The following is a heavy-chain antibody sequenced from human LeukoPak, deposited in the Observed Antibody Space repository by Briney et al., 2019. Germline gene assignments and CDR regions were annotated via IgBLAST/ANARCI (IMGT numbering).Heavy chain of an antibody. D-gene: IGHD6-13*01. CDR1: GFKFSSYR. V-gene: IGHV3-7*04. CDR3: VGYSSSLGWIDP. Sequence: GGSLRLSCEASGFKFSSYRMTWVRQAPVRGLEWVASIGQDGRDKQYVNSVKGRFTISRDNARNIMYLQMSNLRAEDTAVYYCVGYSSSLGWIDPWGQGTLVTVSS. J-gene: IGHJ5*02. CDR2: IGQDGRDK.